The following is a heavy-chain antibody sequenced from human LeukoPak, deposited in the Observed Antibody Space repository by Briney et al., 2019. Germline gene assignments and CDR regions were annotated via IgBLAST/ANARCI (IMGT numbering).Heavy chain of an antibody. D-gene: IGHD6-13*01. Sequence: SETLSLTCTVSGGSISSYYWHWIRQPPGKGLEWIGYIHYSGSTNYNPSLKSRVTISVDTSKNQFSLKLSSVTAADTAVYYCARGPRGRKSSWYYYYYYYMDVWGKGTTVTVSS. CDR2: IHYSGST. CDR1: GGSISSYY. CDR3: ARGPRGRKSSWYYYYYYYMDV. J-gene: IGHJ6*03. V-gene: IGHV4-59*12.